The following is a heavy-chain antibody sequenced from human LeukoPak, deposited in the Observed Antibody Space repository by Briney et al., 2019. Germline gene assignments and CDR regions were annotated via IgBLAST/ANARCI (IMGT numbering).Heavy chain of an antibody. V-gene: IGHV3-23*01. CDR2: ISGSGGST. CDR3: AKNPDIVVVPAAIGWFDP. J-gene: IGHJ5*02. Sequence: GGSLRLSCSASGFTFSSYAMSWVRQAPGKGLEWVSAISGSGGSTYYADSVKGRFTISRDNSKNTLYLQMNSLRAEDTAVYYCAKNPDIVVVPAAIGWFDPWGQGTLVTVSS. D-gene: IGHD2-2*02. CDR1: GFTFSSYA.